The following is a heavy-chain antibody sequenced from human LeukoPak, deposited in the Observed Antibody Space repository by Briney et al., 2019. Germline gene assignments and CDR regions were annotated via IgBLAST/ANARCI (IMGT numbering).Heavy chain of an antibody. CDR2: INHSGST. J-gene: IGHJ6*03. CDR1: GGSFSDYY. V-gene: IGHV4-34*01. CDR3: ATLSGHPYYYHYMDV. Sequence: SETLSLTCALYGGSFSDYYWSWIRQAPGKGLEWIGEINHSGSTNYNPSLKSRVTLSVDTSKNQFSLKLSSVTAADTAVYYCATLSGHPYYYHYMDVWGSGTTVTVSS.